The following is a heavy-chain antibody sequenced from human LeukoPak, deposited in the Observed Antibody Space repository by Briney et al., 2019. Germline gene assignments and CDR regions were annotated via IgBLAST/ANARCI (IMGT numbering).Heavy chain of an antibody. CDR3: ARRSYGGKDFDY. CDR2: IYPDDSDT. CDR1: GYSFTSYW. Sequence: GESLKISCKGSGYSFTSYWIAWVRQMPEKGPEWMGIIYPDDSDTKYSPSFQGQVTISADKSISTAYLQWSSLKASDTAMYYCARRSYGGKDFDYWGQGTLVTVSS. V-gene: IGHV5-51*01. J-gene: IGHJ4*02. D-gene: IGHD4-23*01.